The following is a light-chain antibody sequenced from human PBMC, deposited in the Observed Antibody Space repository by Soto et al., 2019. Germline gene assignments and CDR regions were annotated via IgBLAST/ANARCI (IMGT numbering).Light chain of an antibody. CDR1: QTISSW. J-gene: IGKJ3*01. CDR2: GAF. V-gene: IGKV1-12*01. Sequence: DIPMTQSPSSVSASVGDRITLTCRASQTISSWLAWYQQKPGKAPKLLIYGAFILQGGVPSRFSGSGSGTDFTLTISSLQPEDFATYYCQQANSFPVTFGPGTKVDIK. CDR3: QQANSFPVT.